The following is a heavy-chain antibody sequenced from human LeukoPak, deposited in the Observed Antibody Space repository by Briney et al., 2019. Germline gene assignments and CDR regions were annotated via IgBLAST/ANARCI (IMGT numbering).Heavy chain of an antibody. D-gene: IGHD6-13*01. Sequence: SVKVSCKASGGTFSSYAISWVRQAPGQGLEWMGRIIPILGIANYAQKFQGRVTITADKSTSTAYMELSSLRSEDTAVYYCARDPPVWIAAAGNYYYYGMDVWGQGTTVTVSS. CDR1: GGTFSSYA. CDR2: IIPILGIA. CDR3: ARDPPVWIAAAGNYYYYGMDV. V-gene: IGHV1-69*04. J-gene: IGHJ6*02.